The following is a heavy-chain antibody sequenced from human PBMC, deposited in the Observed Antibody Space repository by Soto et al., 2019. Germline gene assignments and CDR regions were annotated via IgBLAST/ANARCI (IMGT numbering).Heavy chain of an antibody. V-gene: IGHV3-23*01. Sequence: EVQLLESGGGLVQPGGSLRLSCAASGFTFSSYAMSWVRQAPGKGLEWVSAISGSGGSTYYADSVKGRFTISRDNSKNTLYLQMNSLRAEDTAVYYCATALMVYAIHPNDAFDIWGQGTMVTVSS. J-gene: IGHJ3*02. CDR3: ATALMVYAIHPNDAFDI. D-gene: IGHD2-8*01. CDR1: GFTFSSYA. CDR2: ISGSGGST.